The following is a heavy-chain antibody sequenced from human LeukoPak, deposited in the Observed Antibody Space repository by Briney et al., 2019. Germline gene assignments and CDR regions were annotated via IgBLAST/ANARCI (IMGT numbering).Heavy chain of an antibody. CDR3: ALHCSSTSCPIDY. Sequence: GGSLRLSCAASGFTFSSYAMSWVHQAPGKGLERVSAISGSGGSTYYADSVKGRFTISRDNSKNTLYLQMNSLRAEDTAVYYCALHCSSTSCPIDYWGQGTLVTVSS. J-gene: IGHJ4*02. CDR2: ISGSGGST. V-gene: IGHV3-23*01. D-gene: IGHD2-2*01. CDR1: GFTFSSYA.